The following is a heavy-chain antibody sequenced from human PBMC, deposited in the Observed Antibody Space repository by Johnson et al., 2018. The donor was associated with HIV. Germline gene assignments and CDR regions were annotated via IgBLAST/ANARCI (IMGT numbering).Heavy chain of an antibody. CDR1: GLSFSNFG. CDR2: IGNDGSKK. Sequence: VHLVESGGGVVQPGKSLTLSCVGSGLSFSNFGIHWVRQAPGKGLEWVAFIGNDGSKKYYVDSVKGRFTISRDNSRNTLYLQMTKLRTEETAVYYCARGWAASRTFDIWGQGTMVTVSS. CDR3: ARGWAASRTFDI. D-gene: IGHD6-13*01. J-gene: IGHJ3*02. V-gene: IGHV3-33*08.